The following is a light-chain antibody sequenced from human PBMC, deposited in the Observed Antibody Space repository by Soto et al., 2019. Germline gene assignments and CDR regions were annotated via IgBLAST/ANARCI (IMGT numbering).Light chain of an antibody. V-gene: IGKV3-20*01. CDR3: QHYCASPPVT. CDR2: GAS. CDR1: QSVSSSY. Sequence: EIVLTQSPGTLSLSPGERATLSCRASQSVSSSYLAWYQQKPGQAPRLLIYGASSRATGTPDRFSGSGSGTDFTLTISRLEPEDFAMYYCQHYCASPPVTFGGGTKVEIK. J-gene: IGKJ4*01.